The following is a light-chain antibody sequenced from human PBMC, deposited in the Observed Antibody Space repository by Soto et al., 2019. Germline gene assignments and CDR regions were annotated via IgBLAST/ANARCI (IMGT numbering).Light chain of an antibody. CDR1: SSDVGSYNL. V-gene: IGLV2-23*01. CDR3: CSYAGSTTYYV. CDR2: EGS. Sequence: QSALTQPASVSGSPGQSITISCTGNSSDVGSYNLVSWYQQHPGQAPKLMIYEGSKRPSGVSNRFSGSNSGNTASLTISGLQAEDEADYYCCSYAGSTTYYVFGTGTKVTVL. J-gene: IGLJ1*01.